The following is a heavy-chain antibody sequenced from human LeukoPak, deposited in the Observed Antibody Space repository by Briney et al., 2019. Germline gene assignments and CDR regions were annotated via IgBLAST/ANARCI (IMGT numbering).Heavy chain of an antibody. CDR1: GFTFSSYW. CDR3: ARDSGRLSY. CDR2: IKQDGSEK. Sequence: GGSLRLSCAASGFTFSSYWMSWVRQAPGKGLEWVANIKQDGSEKNYVDSVKGRFTISRDNAKNSLFLQMNSLRPEDTAVYYCARDSGRLSYWGQGTLVPVSS. D-gene: IGHD6-19*01. V-gene: IGHV3-7*01. J-gene: IGHJ4*02.